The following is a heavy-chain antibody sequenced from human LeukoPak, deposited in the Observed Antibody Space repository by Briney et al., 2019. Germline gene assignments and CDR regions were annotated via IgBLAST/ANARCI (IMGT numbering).Heavy chain of an antibody. CDR2: ISSSSSYI. CDR1: GFTFSSYS. Sequence: PGRSLRLSCAASGFTFSSYSMNWVRQAPGKGLEWVSSISSSSSYIYYADSVKGRFTISRDNAKNSLYLQMNSLRAEDTAVYYCARGGMDYSNPADYWGQGTLVTVSS. CDR3: ARGGMDYSNPADY. J-gene: IGHJ4*02. D-gene: IGHD4-4*01. V-gene: IGHV3-21*01.